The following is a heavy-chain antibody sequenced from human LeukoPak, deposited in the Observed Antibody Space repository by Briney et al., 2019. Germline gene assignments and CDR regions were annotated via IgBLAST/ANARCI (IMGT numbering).Heavy chain of an antibody. J-gene: IGHJ4*02. Sequence: GGSLRLSCAASGFTFSYYALSWVRQAPGKGLEWVSSISGNGGSTYYADSVKGRFTISRDNSKNTLYLLMNSLRAEDTAMHYCAEDQWGQGTLVTVSS. CDR1: GFTFSYYA. V-gene: IGHV3-23*01. CDR2: ISGNGGST. CDR3: AEDQ.